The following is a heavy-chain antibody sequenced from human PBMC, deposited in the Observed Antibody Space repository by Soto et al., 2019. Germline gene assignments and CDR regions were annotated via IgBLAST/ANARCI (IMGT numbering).Heavy chain of an antibody. CDR1: VFTFSSYW. D-gene: IGHD1-7*01. CDR3: ASYNWNYVGAFDI. Sequence: GGSLRLSCAASVFTFSSYWMSWVRQAPGKGLEWVANIKQDGSEKYYVDSVKGRFTISRDNAKNSLYLQMNSLRAEDTAVYYCASYNWNYVGAFDIWGQGTMVTVSS. J-gene: IGHJ3*02. CDR2: IKQDGSEK. V-gene: IGHV3-7*03.